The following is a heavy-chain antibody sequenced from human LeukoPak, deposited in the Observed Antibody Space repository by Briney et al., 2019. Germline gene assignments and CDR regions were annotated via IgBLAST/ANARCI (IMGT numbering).Heavy chain of an antibody. CDR2: INNSGRT. J-gene: IGHJ4*02. CDR1: GWSFSGYY. D-gene: IGHD2-2*01. Sequence: SETLSLTCAVYGWSFSGYYWSWIRQPPCKGLEWIGEINNSGRTNHNPSRPSRGTISADTIKKQFTLKLSSVTAADTAVYYCARGAGYCTSTTCHSLDYWGQGTLVSVSS. V-gene: IGHV4-34*01. CDR3: ARGAGYCTSTTCHSLDY.